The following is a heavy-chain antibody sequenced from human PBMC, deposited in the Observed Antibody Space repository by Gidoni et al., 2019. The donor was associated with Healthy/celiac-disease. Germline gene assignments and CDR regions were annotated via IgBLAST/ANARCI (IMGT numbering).Heavy chain of an antibody. CDR2: IWYDGSNK. CDR3: ARERSSSWDRCFDY. J-gene: IGHJ4*02. Sequence: QVQLVESGGGVVQPGRSLRLSCSASGFTFSSYGMHWVRQAPGKGLEWVAVIWYDGSNKYYADSVKGRFTISRDNSKNTLYLQMNSLRAEDTAVYYCARERSSSWDRCFDYWGQGTLVTVSS. D-gene: IGHD6-13*01. V-gene: IGHV3-33*01. CDR1: GFTFSSYG.